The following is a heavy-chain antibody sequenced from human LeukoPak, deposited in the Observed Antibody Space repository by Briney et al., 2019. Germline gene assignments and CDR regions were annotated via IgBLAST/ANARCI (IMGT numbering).Heavy chain of an antibody. Sequence: GGSLRLSCAVSGFTFSDYYVSWIRQAPGKGPEWVSSISSVGGSISYADSVQGRFTISRDNAKDSLYLLMNSLRAEDTAVYYCARVAGNSYFDFWGLGTLVTVSS. D-gene: IGHD1-1*01. CDR3: ARVAGNSYFDF. CDR1: GFTFSDYY. CDR2: ISSVGGSI. V-gene: IGHV3-11*01. J-gene: IGHJ4*02.